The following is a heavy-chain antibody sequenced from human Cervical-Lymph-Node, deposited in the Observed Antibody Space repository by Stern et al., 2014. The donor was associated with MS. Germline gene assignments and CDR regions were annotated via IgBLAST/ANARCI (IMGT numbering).Heavy chain of an antibody. Sequence: QLVQSGAEVKKPAASVKVSCKASGYTFTSYGISWGRKAHGQGIELKGWISAYNGNTNYAQKLQGRVTMTTDTSTSTAYMELRSLRSDDTAVYYCARGLLGSENAFDIWGQGTMVTVSS. CDR3: ARGLLGSENAFDI. CDR1: GYTFTSYG. CDR2: ISAYNGNT. J-gene: IGHJ3*02. D-gene: IGHD2-15*01. V-gene: IGHV1-18*01.